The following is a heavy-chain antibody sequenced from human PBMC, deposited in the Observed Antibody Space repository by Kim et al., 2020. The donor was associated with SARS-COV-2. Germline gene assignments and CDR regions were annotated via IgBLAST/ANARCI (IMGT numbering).Heavy chain of an antibody. CDR3: ARDPGSGSYYGMDV. D-gene: IGHD1-26*01. Sequence: AQTFQGTVTITADKSTSTAYMELSSLRSEDTAVYYCARDPGSGSYYGMDVWGQGTTVTVSS. V-gene: IGHV1-69*04. J-gene: IGHJ6*02.